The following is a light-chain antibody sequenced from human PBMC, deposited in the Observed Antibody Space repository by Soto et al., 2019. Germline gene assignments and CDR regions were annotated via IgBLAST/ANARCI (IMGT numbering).Light chain of an antibody. J-gene: IGKJ5*01. CDR3: QQLLSYPIT. CDR1: QGISSY. CDR2: AAS. Sequence: AIRMTQSPSSLSASTGDRVTITCRASQGISSYLAWYQQKPGKAPKLLIYAASTLQSGVPSRFSGSGSGTDFTLTISCLQSEDFATYYCQQLLSYPITFGQGTRLEI. V-gene: IGKV1-8*01.